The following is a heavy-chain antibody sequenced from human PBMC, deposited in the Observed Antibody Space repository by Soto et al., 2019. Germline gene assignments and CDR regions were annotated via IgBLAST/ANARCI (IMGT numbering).Heavy chain of an antibody. CDR3: AKDLRPQYYDNLTGYYSNLFDP. V-gene: IGHV3-23*01. D-gene: IGHD3-9*01. CDR2: ISGSGGST. J-gene: IGHJ5*02. CDR1: GGSISSYY. Sequence: ETLSLTCTVSGGSISSYYWSWVRQAPGKGLEWVSAISGSGGSTYYADSVKGRFTISRDNSKNTLYLQMNSLRAEDTAVYYCAKDLRPQYYDNLTGYYSNLFDPWGQGTLVTVSS.